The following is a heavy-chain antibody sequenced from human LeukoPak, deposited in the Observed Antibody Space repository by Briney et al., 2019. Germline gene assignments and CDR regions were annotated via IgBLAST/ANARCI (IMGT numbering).Heavy chain of an antibody. CDR1: GGSISSYY. J-gene: IGHJ4*02. V-gene: IGHV4-4*07. D-gene: IGHD3-22*01. CDR2: IYTSGST. Sequence: PSETLSLTCTVSGGSISSYYWSWIRQPAGKGLEWIGRIYTSGSTNYNPSLKSRVTISVDTSKNQFSLKLSSVTAADTAVYYCARAPNYYDSSGYYYYDYWGQGTLVTVSS. CDR3: ARAPNYYDSSGYYYYDY.